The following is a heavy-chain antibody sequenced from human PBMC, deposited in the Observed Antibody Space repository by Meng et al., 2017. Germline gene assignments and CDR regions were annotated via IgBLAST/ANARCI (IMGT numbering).Heavy chain of an antibody. CDR3: ARDTTPRYSGSYYFDY. Sequence: SVKVSCKASGGTFSSYAISWVRQAPGQGLEWMGRIIPIFGTANYAQKFQGRVTITADESTSTAYMDLSSLRSEDTAVYYCARDTTPRYSGSYYFDYWGQGTLVTVSS. CDR1: GGTFSSYA. D-gene: IGHD1-26*01. CDR2: IIPIFGTA. V-gene: IGHV1-69*13. J-gene: IGHJ4*02.